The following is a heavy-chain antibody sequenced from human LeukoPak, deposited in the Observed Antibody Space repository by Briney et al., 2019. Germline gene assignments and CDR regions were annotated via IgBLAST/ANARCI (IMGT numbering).Heavy chain of an antibody. CDR1: GFTFSSYA. CDR3: ANAHHSYRIAVAGIDY. V-gene: IGHV3-23*01. Sequence: GGSLRLSCAASGFTFSSYAMSWVRQAPGKGLEWVSAISGSGGSTYYADSVKGRSTISRDNSKNTLYLQMNSLRAEDTAVYYCANAHHSYRIAVAGIDYWGQGTLVTVSS. D-gene: IGHD6-19*01. J-gene: IGHJ4*02. CDR2: ISGSGGST.